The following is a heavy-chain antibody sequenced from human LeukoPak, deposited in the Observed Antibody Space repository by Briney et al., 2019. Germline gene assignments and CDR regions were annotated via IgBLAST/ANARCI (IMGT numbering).Heavy chain of an antibody. V-gene: IGHV1-69*02. D-gene: IGHD3-3*01. CDR1: GGTFSSYT. J-gene: IGHJ6*03. Sequence: SVKVSCKASGGTFSSYTISWVRQAPGQGLEWMGRIIPILGIANYAQKFQGRVTITADKSTSTAYMELSSLRSEDTAVYYCARGKIWSGYYNYYYYYYMDVRGKGTTVTVSS. CDR2: IIPILGIA. CDR3: ARGKIWSGYYNYYYYYYMDV.